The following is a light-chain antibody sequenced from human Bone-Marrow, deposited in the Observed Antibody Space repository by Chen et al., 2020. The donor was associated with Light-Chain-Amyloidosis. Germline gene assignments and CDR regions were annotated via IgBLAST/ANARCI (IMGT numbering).Light chain of an antibody. V-gene: IGLV2-14*01. Sequence: QSALTQPASGSGSPGKSFTIPCPGTSSDVGGDNHVSWYQQHPDKAPKLMIYEVTNRPSWVPDRVSGSKSDNTASLTISGLQTEDEADYFCSSYTITNTLVFGSGTRVTVL. J-gene: IGLJ1*01. CDR1: SSDVGGDNH. CDR2: EVT. CDR3: SSYTITNTLV.